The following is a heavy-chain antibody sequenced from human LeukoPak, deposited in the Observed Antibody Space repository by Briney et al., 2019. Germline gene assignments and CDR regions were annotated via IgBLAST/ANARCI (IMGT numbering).Heavy chain of an antibody. CDR1: GYPHTELS. CDR2: FDPEDGET. V-gene: IGHV1-24*01. J-gene: IGHJ3*02. D-gene: IGHD3-16*01. Sequence: GAPVKVSCKVSGYPHTELSMHWVRQAPGKGLEWMGGFDPEDGETIYAQKFQGRVTMTEDTSTDTAYMELSRLTSEDTAVYYCATARGLGAYGFDIWGQGTMVTVSS. CDR3: ATARGLGAYGFDI.